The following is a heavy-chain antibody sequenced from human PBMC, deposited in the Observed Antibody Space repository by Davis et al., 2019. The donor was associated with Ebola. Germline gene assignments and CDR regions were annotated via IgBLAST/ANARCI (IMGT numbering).Heavy chain of an antibody. D-gene: IGHD3-16*01. CDR1: GFTFVDYG. J-gene: IGHJ6*02. Sequence: GGSLRLSCATSGFTFVDYGMTWVRQAPGKGLEWVSFVRFDGTNKYYSDSAKGRFTISRDNPRNTLYLQMNSLKPDDTAVYYCAKDGGYGLYPYYGMDVWGQGTTVTVSS. V-gene: IGHV3-30*02. CDR2: VRFDGTNK. CDR3: AKDGGYGLYPYYGMDV.